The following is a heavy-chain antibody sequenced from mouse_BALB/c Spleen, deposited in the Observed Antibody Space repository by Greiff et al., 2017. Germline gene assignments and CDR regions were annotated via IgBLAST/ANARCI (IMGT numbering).Heavy chain of an antibody. CDR2: IYPGSGST. D-gene: IGHD2-1*01. CDR1: GYTFTSYW. CDR3: TNGNYAYAMDY. J-gene: IGHJ4*01. Sequence: LQQPGSELVRPGASVKLSCKASGYTFTSYWMHWVKQRPGQGLEWIGNIYPGSGSTNYDEKFKSKATLTVDTSSSTAYMQLSSLTSEDSAVYYCTNGNYAYAMDYWGQGTSVTVSS. V-gene: IGHV1S22*01.